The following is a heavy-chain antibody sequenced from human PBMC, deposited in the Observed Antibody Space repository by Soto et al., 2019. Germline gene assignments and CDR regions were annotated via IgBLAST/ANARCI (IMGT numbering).Heavy chain of an antibody. CDR3: ARDPPITGSLRGTPLMAV. CDR1: GYAFNSYG. CDR2: IGAYNGDT. V-gene: IGHV1-18*04. J-gene: IGHJ6*02. D-gene: IGHD1-20*01. Sequence: QIQLVQSEAEVKKPGASVKVSCKASGYAFNSYGYSWVRQAPGQGLEWMGWIGAYNGDTNVPQKFQGRVTMTTDTSTSTAYMELRSLISDDTAVYYCARDPPITGSLRGTPLMAVWGQGTTVTVSS.